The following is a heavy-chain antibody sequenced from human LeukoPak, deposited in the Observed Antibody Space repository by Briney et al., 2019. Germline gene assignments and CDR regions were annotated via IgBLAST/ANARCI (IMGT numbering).Heavy chain of an antibody. Sequence: GGSLRLSCAASGFTFSSYTMHWVRQAPGKGLEWVSLISWDGGSTYYADSVKGRFTISRDNSKNTLYLQMNSLRAEDTAVYYCAKEPLTGYSSGQLDYWGQGTLVTVSS. CDR2: ISWDGGST. D-gene: IGHD6-19*01. J-gene: IGHJ4*02. CDR1: GFTFSSYT. V-gene: IGHV3-NL1*01. CDR3: AKEPLTGYSSGQLDY.